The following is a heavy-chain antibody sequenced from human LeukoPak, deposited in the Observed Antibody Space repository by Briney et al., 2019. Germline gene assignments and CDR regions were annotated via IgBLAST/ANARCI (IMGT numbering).Heavy chain of an antibody. CDR3: ARVISWELLRDWFDP. D-gene: IGHD1-26*01. CDR2: IYYSGST. CDR1: GGSISSGDYY. J-gene: IGHJ5*02. Sequence: SETLSLTCTVSGGSISSGDYYWSGIRQPPGKGLEWIGYIYYSGSTYYNPSLKSRGTISVDTSKNQFSLKLSSVTAADTAVYYCARVISWELLRDWFDPWGQGTLVTVSS. V-gene: IGHV4-30-4*08.